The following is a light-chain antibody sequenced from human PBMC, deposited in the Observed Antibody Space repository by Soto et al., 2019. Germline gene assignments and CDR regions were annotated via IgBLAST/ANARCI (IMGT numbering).Light chain of an antibody. Sequence: EIVMTQSPATLSVSPGERATLSCRASQSVRSNLAWYQQKPGQVPSLLIYGVSTRATGVQARFSVSGSWTDFTLTITSLXXKDFAIYYCQQYNKXXRTLGQGTKVEIK. CDR2: GVS. J-gene: IGKJ1*01. CDR1: QSVRSN. CDR3: QQYNKXXRT. V-gene: IGKV3-15*01.